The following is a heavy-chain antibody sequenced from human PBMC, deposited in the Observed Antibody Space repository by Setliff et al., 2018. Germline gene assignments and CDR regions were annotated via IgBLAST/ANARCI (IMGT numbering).Heavy chain of an antibody. CDR1: GGSISSYY. Sequence: SETLSLTCTVSGGSISSYYWSWIRQSAGKGLEWIGHIYIGGSAYYNPSLKSRVTMSIDTSKNQFSLKLNSVTAADMAVYYCAREQWLDPPGYYYMDVWAKGTTVTVSS. CDR3: AREQWLDPPGYYYMDV. CDR2: IYIGGSA. V-gene: IGHV4-4*07. J-gene: IGHJ6*03. D-gene: IGHD6-19*01.